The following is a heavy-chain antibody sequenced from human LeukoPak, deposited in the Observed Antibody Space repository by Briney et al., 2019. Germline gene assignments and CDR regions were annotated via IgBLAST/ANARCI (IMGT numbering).Heavy chain of an antibody. Sequence: GGSLRLSCAPSGFTFSDYYMSWIRQAPGKGLEWGSYISSSDTYTNYADSVKGRFTISRDNAKNSLYLQMNSLRAEDTAVYYCARGPYSSGSSADYWGQGTLVTVSS. D-gene: IGHD6-19*01. CDR1: GFTFSDYY. J-gene: IGHJ4*02. CDR2: ISSSDTYT. CDR3: ARGPYSSGSSADY. V-gene: IGHV3-11*06.